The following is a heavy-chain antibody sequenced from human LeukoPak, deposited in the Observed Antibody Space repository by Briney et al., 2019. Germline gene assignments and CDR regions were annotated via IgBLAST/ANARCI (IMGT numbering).Heavy chain of an antibody. V-gene: IGHV1-69*01. D-gene: IGHD3-22*01. Sequence: ASVKVSCKASGGTFSSYAISWVRQAPGQGLEWMGGIIPIFGTANYAQKFQGRVTITADESTSTAYMELSSLRSEDTAVYYCARGYYYDSSGYYYYFDYWGQGTLVTVSS. J-gene: IGHJ4*02. CDR3: ARGYYYDSSGYYYYFDY. CDR2: IIPIFGTA. CDR1: GGTFSSYA.